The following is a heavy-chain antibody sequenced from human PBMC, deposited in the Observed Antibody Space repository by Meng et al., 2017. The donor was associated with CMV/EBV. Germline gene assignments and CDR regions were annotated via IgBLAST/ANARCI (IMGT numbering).Heavy chain of an antibody. CDR2: INPNSGDT. V-gene: IGHV1-2*02. D-gene: IGHD4-17*01. Sequence: VPRVQSWAELRKPGASGQVSCTPSADTFTASYMHWVRHAPGQGLEWLGCINPNSGDTNYAQKFQGRVTMTRDTSISTAYMELSRLRSDDTAVYYCTRDAHLTTVTPNWFDPWGQGTLVTVSS. J-gene: IGHJ5*02. CDR1: ADTFTASY. CDR3: TRDAHLTTVTPNWFDP.